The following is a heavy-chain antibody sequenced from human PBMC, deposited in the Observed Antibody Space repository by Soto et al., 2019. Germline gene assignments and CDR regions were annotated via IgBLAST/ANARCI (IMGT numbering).Heavy chain of an antibody. CDR1: GFTFSSYA. Sequence: EVQLLESGGGLVQPGGSLRLSCAASGFTFSSYAMSWVRQAPGKGLEWVSAISGSGGSTYYADSVKGRFTISRDNSKNTLYLQMNSLRAEDTAVYYCAKGGTTIFGVVIRGWSDYWGQGTLVTVSS. CDR3: AKGGTTIFGVVIRGWSDY. V-gene: IGHV3-23*01. J-gene: IGHJ4*02. D-gene: IGHD3-3*01. CDR2: ISGSGGST.